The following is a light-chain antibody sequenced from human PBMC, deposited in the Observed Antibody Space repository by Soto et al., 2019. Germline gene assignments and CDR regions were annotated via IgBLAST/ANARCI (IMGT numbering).Light chain of an antibody. CDR1: HGLLNRNGYNY. V-gene: IGKV2-28*01. CDR2: MTS. CDR3: MQGSFWPWT. J-gene: IGKJ1*01. Sequence: DIVLTQSPLSLPVSPGEPASISCRSIHGLLNRNGYNYLDWFVQKPGQSPQLLIYMTSNRSPGVPDRFSGSGSGTDFTLKISRVEAEDVGVYYCMQGSFWPWTFGQGTKVDIK.